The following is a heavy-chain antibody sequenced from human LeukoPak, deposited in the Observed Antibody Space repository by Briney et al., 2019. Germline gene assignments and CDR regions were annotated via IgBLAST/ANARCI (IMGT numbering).Heavy chain of an antibody. CDR2: IYYSGST. V-gene: IGHV4-31*03. CDR3: ARNKLGRLDI. Sequence: PSETLSLTCTVSGGSISSGGYYWSWIRQHPGKGLEWIGYIYYSGSTYYNPSLKSRVTISVDTSKNQFSLKLSSVTAADTAVYYCARNKLGRLDIWGQGTMVTVSS. D-gene: IGHD7-27*01. J-gene: IGHJ3*02. CDR1: GGSISSGGYY.